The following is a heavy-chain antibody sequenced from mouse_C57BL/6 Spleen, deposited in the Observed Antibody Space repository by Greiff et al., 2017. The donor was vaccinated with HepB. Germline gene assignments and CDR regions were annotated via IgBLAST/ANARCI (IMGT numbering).Heavy chain of an antibody. J-gene: IGHJ1*03. CDR2: IRLKSDNYAT. Sequence: EVQVVESGGGLVQPGGSMKLSCVASGFTFSNYWMNWVRQSPEKGLEWVAQIRLKSDNYATHYAESVKGRFTISRDDSKSSVYLQMNNLRAEDTGIYYCTLFSFDVWGTGTTVTVSS. CDR1: GFTFSNYW. V-gene: IGHV6-3*01. CDR3: TLFSFDV.